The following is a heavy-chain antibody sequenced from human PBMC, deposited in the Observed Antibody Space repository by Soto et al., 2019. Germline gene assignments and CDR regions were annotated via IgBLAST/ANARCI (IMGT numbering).Heavy chain of an antibody. Sequence: WVSLTLSCAASGFTFSDYYMSWIRQAPGKGLEWVSYISISVSTIYYADSVKGRFTISRDNAKNSLYLQMNSLRAEDTAVYYWARSWYDYVRSGYYRPEEWGQRTRVTASS. CDR3: ARSWYDYVRSGYYRPEE. CDR1: GFTFSDYY. V-gene: IGHV3-11*01. CDR2: ISISVSTI. J-gene: IGHJ1*01. D-gene: IGHD3-22*01.